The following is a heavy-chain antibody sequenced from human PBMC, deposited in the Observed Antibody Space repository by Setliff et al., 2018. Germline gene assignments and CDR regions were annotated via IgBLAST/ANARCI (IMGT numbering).Heavy chain of an antibody. D-gene: IGHD3-10*01. J-gene: IGHJ3*02. CDR3: ARDLNRWFGEFAFDI. CDR2: ISAYTGNT. V-gene: IGHV1-18*01. Sequence: ASVKVSSKASGYTFSHSGITWVRQAPGQGLEWMGWISAYTGNTNYAPKLQGRVTMTTDASTSTGYMELSRLRSDDTAVYYCARDLNRWFGEFAFDIWGQGTMVTVSS. CDR1: GYTFSHSG.